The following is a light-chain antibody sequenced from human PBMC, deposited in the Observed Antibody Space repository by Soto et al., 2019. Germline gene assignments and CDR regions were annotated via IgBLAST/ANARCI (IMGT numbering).Light chain of an antibody. J-gene: IGKJ2*01. CDR2: LGS. CDR3: MQALQTPT. V-gene: IGKV2-28*01. CDR1: QSLLHSNGYNY. Sequence: DIVMTQSPLSLPVTPGEPASISCRSSQSLLHSNGYNYLDWYLQKPGQSPQLLIYLGSNRASGVPDRFSGSGSGTDFTLKIIRVEAEDVGVYYCMQALQTPTFGQGTKLEIK.